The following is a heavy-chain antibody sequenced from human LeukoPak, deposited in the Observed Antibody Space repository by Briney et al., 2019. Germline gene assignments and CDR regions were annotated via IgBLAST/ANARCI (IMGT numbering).Heavy chain of an antibody. V-gene: IGHV1-69*13. J-gene: IGHJ5*02. D-gene: IGHD6-13*01. Sequence: SVKVSCKASGGTFSSYAISWVRQATGQGLEWMGGIIPIFGTANYAQKFQGRVTITADESTSTAYMELSSLRSEDTAVYYCASRTGIAAAGDGPWFDPWGQGTLVTVSS. CDR1: GGTFSSYA. CDR2: IIPIFGTA. CDR3: ASRTGIAAAGDGPWFDP.